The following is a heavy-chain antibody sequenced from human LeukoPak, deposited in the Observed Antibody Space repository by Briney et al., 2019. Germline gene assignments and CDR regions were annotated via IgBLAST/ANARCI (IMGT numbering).Heavy chain of an antibody. Sequence: SQTLSLTCAISGDSVSSNSAAWNWLRQSPSSGLEWLGRTFYRSKWNNDYAVSVKGRITINPDTSKNHFYLQLNSVTPEDTAVYYCAKERVEKYYYGSGSSPLYGMDVWGQGTTVTVTS. J-gene: IGHJ6*02. CDR3: AKERVEKYYYGSGSSPLYGMDV. D-gene: IGHD3-10*01. V-gene: IGHV6-1*01. CDR1: GDSVSSNSAA. CDR2: TFYRSKWNN.